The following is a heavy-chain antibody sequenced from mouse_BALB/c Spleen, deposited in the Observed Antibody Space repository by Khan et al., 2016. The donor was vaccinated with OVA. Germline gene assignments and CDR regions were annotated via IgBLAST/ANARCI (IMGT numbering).Heavy chain of an antibody. CDR2: ISSGGSYT. Sequence: EVKLVESGGDLVKPGGSLKLSCAASGFTFSTYGMSWVRQTPDKRLEWVATISSGGSYTYYPDSVKGRFTISRDNAKNTLNLQMRSLKSADTAMYYGTRLAYYYNSEGFAYWGQGTLVTVSA. D-gene: IGHD1-1*01. V-gene: IGHV5-6*01. CDR1: GFTFSTYG. CDR3: TRLAYYYNSEGFAY. J-gene: IGHJ3*01.